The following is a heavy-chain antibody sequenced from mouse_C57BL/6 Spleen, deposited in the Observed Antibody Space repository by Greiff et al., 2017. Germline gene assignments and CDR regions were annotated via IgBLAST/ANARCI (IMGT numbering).Heavy chain of an antibody. CDR2: IRNKANGYTT. CDR1: GFTFTDYY. J-gene: IGHJ4*01. D-gene: IGHD2-1*01. CDR3: ARSPRNYVNYYAMDY. V-gene: IGHV7-3*01. Sequence: VQLKESGGGLVQPGGSLSLSCAASGFTFTDYYMSWVRQPPGKALEWLGFIRNKANGYTTEYSASVKGRFTISRDNSQSILYLQMNALRAEDSATYYCARSPRNYVNYYAMDYWGQGTSVTVSS.